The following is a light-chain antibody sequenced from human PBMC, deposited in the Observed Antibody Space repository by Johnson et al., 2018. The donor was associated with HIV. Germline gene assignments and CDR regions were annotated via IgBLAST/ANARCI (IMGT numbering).Light chain of an antibody. CDR3: GTWDSSLTLYV. V-gene: IGLV1-51*02. CDR2: ENN. J-gene: IGLJ1*01. CDR1: SSNIGNNY. Sequence: QSVLTQPPSVSAAPGQKVTISCSGSSSNIGNNYVSWYQQLPGTAPKLLIYENNKRPSGIPDRFSGSKSGTSATLDITGLQTGDEADYYCGTWDSSLTLYVFGTGTKVTVL.